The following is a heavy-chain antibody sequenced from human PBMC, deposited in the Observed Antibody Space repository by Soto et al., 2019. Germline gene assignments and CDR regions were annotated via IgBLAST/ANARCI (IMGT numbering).Heavy chain of an antibody. J-gene: IGHJ4*02. D-gene: IGHD1-1*01. V-gene: IGHV3-66*01. Sequence: ELQLVASGGGLVQPGGSLRLSCAASGFTVSNNYVRWVRQAPGKGLEWVSLIFGNGDTRYADSVKGRFTISRDRSSNTLYLHMHSLRVEDTAVYYWGRDATYNWVGGQGIHVTVSS. CDR1: GFTVSNNY. CDR3: GRDATYNWV. CDR2: IFGNGDT.